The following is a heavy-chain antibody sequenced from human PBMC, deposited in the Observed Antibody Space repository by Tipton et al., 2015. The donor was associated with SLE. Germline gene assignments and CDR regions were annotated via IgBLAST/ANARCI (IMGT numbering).Heavy chain of an antibody. CDR2: IYNSGIN. Sequence: TLSLTCTVSGDSFSSGSSSWNWVRQPAGKGLEWIRLIYNSGINNSNPSNQSRVTLSVDIYKNQFFLSLSSVTAADTGVYYCVNSDVVVTPSDYYYYMDVWGTGTTVTVSS. J-gene: IGHJ6*03. D-gene: IGHD2-21*02. V-gene: IGHV4-61*02. CDR1: GDSFSSGSSS. CDR3: VNSDVVVTPSDYYYYMDV.